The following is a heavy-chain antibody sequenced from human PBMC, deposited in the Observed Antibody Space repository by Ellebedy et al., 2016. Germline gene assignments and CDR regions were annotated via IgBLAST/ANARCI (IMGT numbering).Heavy chain of an antibody. CDR2: FDPEDVET. J-gene: IGHJ6*02. CDR1: GYTLTELS. CDR3: TTYYYGSGSYYKRGMDV. Sequence: ASVKVSCXVSGYTLTELSMHWVRQAPGKGLEWMGGFDPEDVETIYAQKFQGRVTMTEDTSTDTAYMELSSLRSEDTAMYYCTTYYYGSGSYYKRGMDVWGQGTTVTVSS. D-gene: IGHD3-10*01. V-gene: IGHV1-24*01.